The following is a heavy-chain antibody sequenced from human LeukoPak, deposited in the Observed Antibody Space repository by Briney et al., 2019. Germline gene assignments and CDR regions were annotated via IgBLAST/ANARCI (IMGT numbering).Heavy chain of an antibody. J-gene: IGHJ4*02. CDR2: ISSSGSTI. Sequence: GGSLTLSCAASGFTFSSYEMNWVRQAPGKGLEWGSYISSSGSTIYYADSVKGRFTISRDNAKNSLYLQMNSLRAEDTAVYYCARVECSGGSCWGQGTLVTVSS. D-gene: IGHD2-15*01. V-gene: IGHV3-48*03. CDR1: GFTFSSYE. CDR3: ARVECSGGSC.